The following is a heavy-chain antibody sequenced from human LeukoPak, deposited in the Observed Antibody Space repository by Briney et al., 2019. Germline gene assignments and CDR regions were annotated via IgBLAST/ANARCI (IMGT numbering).Heavy chain of an antibody. Sequence: GGSLRLSCAGSGFTFSSYWMHWVRQAPGKGLVWVSRINFDGTTTGYADSVKGRFTISRDNAKNTLYLQMNSLRAEDTAVYYCAKRADYGGNSYDYWGQGTLVTVSS. CDR1: GFTFSSYW. D-gene: IGHD4-23*01. J-gene: IGHJ4*02. V-gene: IGHV3-74*01. CDR3: AKRADYGGNSYDY. CDR2: INFDGTTT.